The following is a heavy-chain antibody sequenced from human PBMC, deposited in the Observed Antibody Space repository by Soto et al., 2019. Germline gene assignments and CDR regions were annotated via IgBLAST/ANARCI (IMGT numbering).Heavy chain of an antibody. D-gene: IGHD3-3*01. V-gene: IGHV1-2*02. CDR3: ARGGGVGVAGSAAFDM. Sequence: QLHLVQSGAVVKKPGASVTVSCSASGYPVTAYYMHWVRQAPGRGLEWMGGINPATGAAKYTQTFQGRVTLARDTSKCSVFQELRGLTSADPAGFYWARGGGVGVAGSAAFDMWGQGTLVTVSS. CDR1: GYPVTAYY. J-gene: IGHJ3*02. CDR2: INPATGAA.